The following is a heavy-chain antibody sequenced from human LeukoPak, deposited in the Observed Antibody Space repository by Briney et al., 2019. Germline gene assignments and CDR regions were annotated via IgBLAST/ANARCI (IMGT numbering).Heavy chain of an antibody. V-gene: IGHV4-31*03. D-gene: IGHD2-15*01. CDR3: ARVDCSGGSCYSGWFWFNP. CDR2: IYYSGST. Sequence: SETMSLTCTVSGGSISSGGNYWSWIRQHPGKGLEWIGYIYYSGSTYYNPSLKSRVTISVDTSKNQFSLKLSSVTAADTAVYYCARVDCSGGSCYSGWFWFNPWGQGTLVTVSS. CDR1: GGSISSGGNY. J-gene: IGHJ5*02.